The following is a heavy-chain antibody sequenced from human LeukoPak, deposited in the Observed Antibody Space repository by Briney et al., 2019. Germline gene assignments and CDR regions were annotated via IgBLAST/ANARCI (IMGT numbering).Heavy chain of an antibody. CDR1: GYNFTGYH. CDR2: ITPNSGAT. Sequence: ASVKVSCKASGYNFTGYHMHWVRQAPGQGLEWMGWITPNSGATNYAQKFQGRVTMTRDTSISTAYMELSSLRSDDTAVYYCARDLYDDILTGYNWFDPWGQGTLVTVSS. J-gene: IGHJ5*02. CDR3: ARDLYDDILTGYNWFDP. D-gene: IGHD3-9*01. V-gene: IGHV1-2*02.